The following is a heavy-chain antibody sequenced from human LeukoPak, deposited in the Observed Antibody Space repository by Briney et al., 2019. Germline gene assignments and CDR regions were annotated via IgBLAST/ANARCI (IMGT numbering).Heavy chain of an antibody. D-gene: IGHD1-26*01. V-gene: IGHV3-74*01. J-gene: IGHJ4*02. CDR1: GFTFSSYW. Sequence: GGSLRLSCAASGFTFSSYWMHWLRQAPGKGLVWVSRINSDGSSTSYADSVKGRFTISRDNAKNTLYLQMNSLRAEDTAVYYCASYSGSYYGFDYWGQGTLVTVSS. CDR3: ASYSGSYYGFDY. CDR2: INSDGSST.